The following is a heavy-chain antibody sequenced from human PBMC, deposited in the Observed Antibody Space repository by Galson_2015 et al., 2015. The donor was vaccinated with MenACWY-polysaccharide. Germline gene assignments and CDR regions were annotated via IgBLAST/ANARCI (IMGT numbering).Heavy chain of an antibody. CDR2: ISYDGSNK. CDR1: GFIFSDYA. V-gene: IGHV3-30*18. CDR3: AKDRPLRGLSVFYYGMDV. D-gene: IGHD3-10*01. Sequence: SLRLSCAVSGFIFSDYAIHWVRQAPGKGLEWLAVISYDGSNKYYLESVKGRFTISRDNSKDMVYLHMNSLRGEDTAVHFCAKDRPLRGLSVFYYGMDVWGRGTTVIVSS. J-gene: IGHJ6*02.